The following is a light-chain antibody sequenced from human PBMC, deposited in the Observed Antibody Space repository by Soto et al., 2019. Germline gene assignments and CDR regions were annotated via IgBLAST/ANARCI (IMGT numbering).Light chain of an antibody. J-gene: IGLJ2*01. V-gene: IGLV2-8*01. CDR2: EVS. Sequence: QSALTQPPSASGTPGQSVTIPCTGTSSDVGDCNYVSWYQQHPGKAPKLMIYEVSRRPSGVPDRSSGSKSGNTASLTVSGLQAEDEADYYCSSNAGSNNLVFGGGTKLTVL. CDR3: SSNAGSNNLV. CDR1: SSDVGDCNY.